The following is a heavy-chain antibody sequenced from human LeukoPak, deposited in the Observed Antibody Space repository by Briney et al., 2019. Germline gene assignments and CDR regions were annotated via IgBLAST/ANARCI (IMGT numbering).Heavy chain of an antibody. Sequence: ASVKVSCKASGYTFTGYYMHWVRQAPGQGLVWVGWINPNSGGTNYAQKFQGRVTMTRDTPITTAYMELSRLRSDDTAMYYCAKDHSPGWFDPWGQGTLVTVSS. CDR1: GYTFTGYY. J-gene: IGHJ5*02. V-gene: IGHV1-2*02. CDR3: AKDHSPGWFDP. CDR2: INPNSGGT. D-gene: IGHD5-18*01.